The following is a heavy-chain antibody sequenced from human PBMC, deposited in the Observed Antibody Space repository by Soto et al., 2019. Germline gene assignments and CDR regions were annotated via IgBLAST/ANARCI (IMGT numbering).Heavy chain of an antibody. CDR3: ARGYCSSTNCHTFDY. D-gene: IGHD2-2*02. V-gene: IGHV4-39*01. CDR1: RRSIRTGDYY. Sequence: SDTLDLTFTVFRRSIRTGDYYWGWIRQPPGKGLQWVGNIYYNGITYYSPSLTSQVTISVDTSKTQFSLTLSSVTAAETAVYYCARGYCSSTNCHTFDYWGQG. J-gene: IGHJ4*02. CDR2: IYYNGIT.